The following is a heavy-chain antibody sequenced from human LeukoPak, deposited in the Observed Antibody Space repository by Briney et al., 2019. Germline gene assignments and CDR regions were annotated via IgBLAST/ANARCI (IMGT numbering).Heavy chain of an antibody. V-gene: IGHV4-4*02. J-gene: IGHJ6*02. D-gene: IGHD3-10*01. CDR2: INHSGST. CDR3: ARVAWGVMVRGVSGMDV. Sequence: PSETLSLTCAVSGGSISSSNWWSWVRQPPGKGLEWIGEINHSGSTNYNPSLKSRVTISVDTSKNQFSLKLSSVTAADTAVYYCARVAWGVMVRGVSGMDVWGQGTTVTVSS. CDR1: GGSISSSNW.